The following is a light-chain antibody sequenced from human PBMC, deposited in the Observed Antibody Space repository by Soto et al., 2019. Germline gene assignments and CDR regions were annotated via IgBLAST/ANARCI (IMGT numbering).Light chain of an antibody. CDR1: QSVSSSY. Sequence: EIVLTQSPGTLSLSPGERATLSCRASQSVSSSYLAWYQQKPGQAPRLLIYGASSRATGIPERFSGSGSRTDFTITISRLEAEDFAVYYCQYYGTPITFGGGTRLEIK. CDR3: QYYGTPIT. V-gene: IGKV3-20*01. CDR2: GAS. J-gene: IGKJ5*01.